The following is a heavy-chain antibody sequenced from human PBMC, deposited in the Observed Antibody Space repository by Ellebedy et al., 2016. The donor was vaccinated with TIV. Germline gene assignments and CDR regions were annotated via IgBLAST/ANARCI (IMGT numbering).Heavy chain of an antibody. CDR1: GYTFTGYY. V-gene: IGHV1-8*03. CDR3: ARHDSSGTFFDY. CDR2: INPNSGNT. Sequence: ASVKVSCKASGYTFTGYYMHWVRQAPGQGLEWMGWINPNSGNTGYAQKFQGRVTITADESTSTAYMELSSLRSEDTAVYYCARHDSSGTFFDYWGQGTLVTVSS. J-gene: IGHJ4*02. D-gene: IGHD3-10*01.